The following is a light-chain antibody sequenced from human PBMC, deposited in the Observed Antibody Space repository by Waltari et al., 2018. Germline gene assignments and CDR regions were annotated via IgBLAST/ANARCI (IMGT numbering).Light chain of an antibody. Sequence: QTVVTQEPSLTVSPGGTVPPTCASTPGQVISNNYPNCFQQNPGQAPRALIYDTNKKQPWTPARFSGSLLGGKAALTLAGAQPEDEAEYYCVLYRGDAQWVFGGGTKLTVL. V-gene: IGLV7-43*01. CDR3: VLYRGDAQWV. CDR1: PGQVISNNY. CDR2: DTN. J-gene: IGLJ3*02.